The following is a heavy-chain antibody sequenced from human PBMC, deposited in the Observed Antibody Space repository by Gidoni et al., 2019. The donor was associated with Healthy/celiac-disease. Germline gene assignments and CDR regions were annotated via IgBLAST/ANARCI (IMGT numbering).Heavy chain of an antibody. CDR1: GYTFTGYY. J-gene: IGHJ6*02. Sequence: QVQLVQSGAEVKKPGASVKVSCKASGYTFTGYYMHWVRQAPGQGLEWMGWINPNSGGTNYAQKFQGWVTMTRDTSISTAYMELSRLRSDDTAVYYCAAGGAGDPSYYGMDVWGQGTTVTVSS. CDR2: INPNSGGT. V-gene: IGHV1-2*04. D-gene: IGHD7-27*01. CDR3: AAGGAGDPSYYGMDV.